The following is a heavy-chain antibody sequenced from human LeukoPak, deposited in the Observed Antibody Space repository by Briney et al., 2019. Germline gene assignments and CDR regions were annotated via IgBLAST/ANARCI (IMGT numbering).Heavy chain of an antibody. J-gene: IGHJ3*02. Sequence: GGSLRLSCAASGFTFSSYGIHWVRQAPGKGLEWVAVISYDGSNKYYADSVKGRFTISRDNSKNTLYLQMNSLRAEDTAVYYCAKELYRIVGVTRDTFDIWGQGTMVTV. CDR2: ISYDGSNK. CDR1: GFTFSSYG. V-gene: IGHV3-30*18. CDR3: AKELYRIVGVTRDTFDI. D-gene: IGHD1-26*01.